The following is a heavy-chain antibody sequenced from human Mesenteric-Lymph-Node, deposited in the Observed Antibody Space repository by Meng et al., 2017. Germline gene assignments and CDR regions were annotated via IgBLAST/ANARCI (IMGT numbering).Heavy chain of an antibody. CDR3: ARLRGDMVREVITLTDAFDI. CDR2: IYYSGST. D-gene: IGHD3-10*01. Sequence: SETLSLTCTVSGGSISSYYWSWIRQPPGKGLEWIGYIYYSGSTNYNPSLKSRVTISVDTSKNQSSLKLSSVTAADTAVYYCARLRGDMVREVITLTDAFDIWGQGTMVTVSS. J-gene: IGHJ3*02. CDR1: GGSISSYY. V-gene: IGHV4-59*01.